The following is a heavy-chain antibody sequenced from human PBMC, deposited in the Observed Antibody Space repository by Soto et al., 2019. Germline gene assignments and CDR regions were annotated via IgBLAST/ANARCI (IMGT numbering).Heavy chain of an antibody. V-gene: IGHV4-39*01. J-gene: IGHJ4*02. CDR2: VYYSGRT. CDR3: ATYRE. D-gene: IGHD3-16*02. CDR1: GGSISRTTYS. Sequence: QLHLQESGPGLVKPSETLSLTCTVSGGSISRTTYSWGWIRQPPGKGLEWIGNVYYSGRTSYITSLRSRVTVSIDTSRNQRSLKLTSVTAADTAVYYCATYREWGQGTLVTVSS.